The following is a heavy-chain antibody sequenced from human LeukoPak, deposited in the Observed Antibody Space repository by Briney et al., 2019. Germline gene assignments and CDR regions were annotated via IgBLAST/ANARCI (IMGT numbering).Heavy chain of an antibody. J-gene: IGHJ4*02. V-gene: IGHV3-48*03. CDR2: IGSSSTI. D-gene: IGHD4-17*01. CDR1: GFTFSSYE. Sequence: PGGSLRLSCAASGFTFSSYEMNWVRQAPGKGLEWVSYIGSSSTIYYADSVKGRFTISRDNAKNSLYLQINSLRAEDTAVYYCARDGTVTYWGQGTLVTVSS. CDR3: ARDGTVTY.